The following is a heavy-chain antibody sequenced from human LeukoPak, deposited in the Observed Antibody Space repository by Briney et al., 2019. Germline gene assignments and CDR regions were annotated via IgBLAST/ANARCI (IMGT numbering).Heavy chain of an antibody. CDR2: VYYSGST. J-gene: IGHJ4*02. Sequence: SETLSLTCTVSAGSISSTSYSWGWIRQPPGKGLEWIGSVYYSGSTYYKPSLKSRVTISLDTPKKQLSLKLSSVTAADTAVYYCARHGIAVVGTGFDYWGQGTLVTVSS. D-gene: IGHD6-13*01. V-gene: IGHV4-39*01. CDR3: ARHGIAVVGTGFDY. CDR1: AGSISSTSYS.